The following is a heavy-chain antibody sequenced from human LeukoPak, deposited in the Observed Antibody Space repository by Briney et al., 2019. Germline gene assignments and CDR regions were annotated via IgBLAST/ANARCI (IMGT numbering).Heavy chain of an antibody. D-gene: IGHD1-26*01. CDR1: GDSVSGHLVT. V-gene: IGHV6-1*01. CDR3: ARATGGIFDF. Sequence: SQTLSLTRVLSGDSVSGHLVTWSWISQSPSGGLEWLGRTDYRSKWTYDDAVSVEGRITISPDTSKNQYSLRLDSVTPEDTAIFYCARATGGIFDFWGQGTLVTVSS. CDR2: TDYRSKWTY. J-gene: IGHJ4*02.